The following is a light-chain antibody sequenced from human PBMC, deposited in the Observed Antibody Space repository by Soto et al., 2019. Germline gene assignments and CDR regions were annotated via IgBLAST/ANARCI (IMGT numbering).Light chain of an antibody. V-gene: IGKV1-5*03. J-gene: IGKJ1*01. CDR2: KAS. CDR1: QSISTW. CDR3: QKYNDYWRT. Sequence: DIQMTQSPSTLSASVGDRVTITCRASQSISTWLAWYQQKPGKAPKLLIYKASNLDSGVPSRFSGSGSGTDFTLTINSLQPDDFATYYCQKYNDYWRTFGQGTMV.